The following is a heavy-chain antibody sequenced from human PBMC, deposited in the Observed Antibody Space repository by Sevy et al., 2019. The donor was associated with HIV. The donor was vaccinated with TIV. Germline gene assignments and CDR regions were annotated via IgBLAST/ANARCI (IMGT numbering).Heavy chain of an antibody. V-gene: IGHV2-5*02. J-gene: IGHJ5*01. CDR2: IYWDDDK. Sequence: SCPTLVKPTQTLTLTCTFFGFSFTTSGAGVGWIRQSPGKALEWLAVIYWDDDKRYSPSLKSRLTITKDTSKNQVVLTMTNMGPVDSATYYCARAWHHGREGYNYDSWGQGTKVTVSS. CDR1: GFSFTTSGAG. D-gene: IGHD5-12*01. CDR3: ARAWHHGREGYNYDS.